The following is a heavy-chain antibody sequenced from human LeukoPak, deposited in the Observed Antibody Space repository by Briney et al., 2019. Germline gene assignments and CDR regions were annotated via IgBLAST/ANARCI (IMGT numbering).Heavy chain of an antibody. J-gene: IGHJ6*03. Sequence: GGSLRLSCAASGFTFSSFALSWVRQAPGKGLEWVSAISGSGGSTYYADSVKGRFTISRDNSKNTLYLQMNSLRAEDTAVYYCARDGYSNYAYYYYYYMDVWGKGTTVTVSS. D-gene: IGHD4-11*01. V-gene: IGHV3-23*01. CDR3: ARDGYSNYAYYYYYYMDV. CDR2: ISGSGGST. CDR1: GFTFSSFA.